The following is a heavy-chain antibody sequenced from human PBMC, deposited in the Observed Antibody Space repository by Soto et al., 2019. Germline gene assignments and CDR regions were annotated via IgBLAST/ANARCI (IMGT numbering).Heavy chain of an antibody. CDR2: IHYSGTT. V-gene: IGHV4-31*03. D-gene: IGHD6-13*01. CDR1: GGSISGGGYY. J-gene: IGHJ5*02. Sequence: QVQLQESGPGLVEPSQTLFLTCTVSGGSISGGGYYWSWIRQHPGKGLEWIGYIHYSGTTYSNPSLKSRLTISVDTSKTHFSLKLSSVTAADTAVYYCARTWTATAGWANWFDLWGQGTRVSVSS. CDR3: ARTWTATAGWANWFDL.